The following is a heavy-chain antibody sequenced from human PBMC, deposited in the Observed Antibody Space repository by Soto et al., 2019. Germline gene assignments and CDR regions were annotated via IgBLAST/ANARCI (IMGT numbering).Heavy chain of an antibody. J-gene: IGHJ6*02. V-gene: IGHV3-30-3*01. Sequence: QVQLVESGGGVVQPGRSLRLSCAASGFTFSNFAMYWVRQAPGKGLEWVTVISYDGSHKYYADSVKGRFTISRDNSKNTLYLQMNNLRAEDSAVYFCARDYSYQRAMDVWGQGTTVTVSS. CDR2: ISYDGSHK. D-gene: IGHD2-15*01. CDR1: GFTFSNFA. CDR3: ARDYSYQRAMDV.